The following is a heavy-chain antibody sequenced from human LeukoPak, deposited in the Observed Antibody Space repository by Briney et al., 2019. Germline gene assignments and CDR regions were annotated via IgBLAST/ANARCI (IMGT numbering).Heavy chain of an antibody. CDR1: GYTFTGYY. D-gene: IGHD5-24*01. Sequence: ASVKVSCKASGYTFTGYYMRWVRQAPGQGLEWMGWINPNSGGTNYAQKFQGRVTMTRDTSISTAYMELSRLRSDDTAVYHCAREGRDGYNSHYYFDYWGQGTLVTVSS. CDR2: INPNSGGT. CDR3: AREGRDGYNSHYYFDY. V-gene: IGHV1-2*02. J-gene: IGHJ4*02.